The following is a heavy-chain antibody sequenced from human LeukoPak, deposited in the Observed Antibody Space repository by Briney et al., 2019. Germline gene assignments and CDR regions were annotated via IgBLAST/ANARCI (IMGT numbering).Heavy chain of an antibody. Sequence: GGTLRLSCTASGFAFSNYGINWVRRAPSKGLEWVSGITGSGTTTYCADSLKGRVTISRDNSKNKVYLQMNSLRAEDTAVYYCAKDRASSWWYFDLWGRGTLVTVSS. CDR2: ITGSGTTT. CDR1: GFAFSNYG. CDR3: AKDRASSWWYFDL. D-gene: IGHD1-26*01. J-gene: IGHJ2*01. V-gene: IGHV3-23*01.